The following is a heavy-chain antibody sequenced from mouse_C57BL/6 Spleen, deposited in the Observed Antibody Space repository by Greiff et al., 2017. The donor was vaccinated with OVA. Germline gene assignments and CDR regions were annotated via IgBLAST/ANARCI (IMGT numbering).Heavy chain of an antibody. J-gene: IGHJ3*01. V-gene: IGHV1-59*01. CDR3: ARKFHYDVAY. CDR2: IDPSDSYT. CDR1: GYTFTSYW. D-gene: IGHD2-4*01. Sequence: VQLQQPGAELVRPGTSVKLSCKASGYTFTSYWMHWVKQRPGQGLEWIGVIDPSDSYTNYNQKFKGKATLTVDTSSSTAYMQLSSLTSEDTAVYYCARKFHYDVAYWGQGTLVTVSA.